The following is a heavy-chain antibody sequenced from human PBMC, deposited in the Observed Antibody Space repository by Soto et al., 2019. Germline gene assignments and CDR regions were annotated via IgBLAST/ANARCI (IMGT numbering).Heavy chain of an antibody. CDR1: GGTFSRDD. CDR2: IIPNIGSG. J-gene: IGHJ4*02. Sequence: QVQLVQSGAEVKEPGSSVRVSCKASGGTFSRDDINWVRQAPGQGLEWMGSIIPNIGSGNHAKRLQGRVTITADFSTNTVYMDLSSLRSEDTAVYYCARRIGKSYDPDYVDYWGQGPLVTVSS. CDR3: ARRIGKSYDPDYVDY. V-gene: IGHV1-69*18. D-gene: IGHD3-22*01.